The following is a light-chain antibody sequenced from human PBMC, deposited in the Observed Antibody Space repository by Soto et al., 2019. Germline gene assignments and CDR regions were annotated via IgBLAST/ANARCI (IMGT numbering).Light chain of an antibody. V-gene: IGLV2-14*03. CDR1: SSDVGGYNC. J-gene: IGLJ1*01. CDR2: DVS. Sequence: QSVLTQPASVSGSPGQSITISCTGTSSDVGGYNCVSWYQHHPGKAPKLMIYDVSNRPSGVSNRFSGSKSGNTASLTISGLQPEDEADYYCSSYTTSNTRQTVFGTGTKVTVL. CDR3: SSYTTSNTRQTV.